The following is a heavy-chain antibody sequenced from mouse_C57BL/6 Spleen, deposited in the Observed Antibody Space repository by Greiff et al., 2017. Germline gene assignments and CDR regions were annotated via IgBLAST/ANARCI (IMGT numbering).Heavy chain of an antibody. CDR3: ARSDYHHWYFDV. Sequence: DVQLQESGGGLVQPGGSLSLSCAASGFTFTDYYMSWVRQPPGKALEWLGFIRNKANGYTTEYSASVKGRFTISRDNSQSNLYLQMNALGAEDSATYYCARSDYHHWYFDVWGTGTTVTVSS. J-gene: IGHJ1*03. CDR1: GFTFTDYY. CDR2: IRNKANGYTT. V-gene: IGHV7-3*01. D-gene: IGHD2-13*01.